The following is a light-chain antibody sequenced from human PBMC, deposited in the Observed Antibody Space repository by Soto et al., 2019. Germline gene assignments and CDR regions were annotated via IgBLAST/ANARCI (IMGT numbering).Light chain of an antibody. CDR3: MQGTHWPIT. Sequence: DVVRTQSPLSLPVTLGQPASISCRSNQSLVHSDGIAYFSWFQQRPGRSPRRLIYKVSNRDSGVPARFSGSGSGTDFALKISRVEAEDVGVYYCMQGTHWPITFGQGTRLE. J-gene: IGKJ5*01. CDR2: KVS. V-gene: IGKV2-30*02. CDR1: QSLVHSDGIAY.